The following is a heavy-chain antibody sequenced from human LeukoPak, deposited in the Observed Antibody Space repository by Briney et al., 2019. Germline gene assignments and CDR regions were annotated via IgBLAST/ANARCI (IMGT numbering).Heavy chain of an antibody. Sequence: SCKAXXYTXTGYYMHWVRQAPGQGLEGMGRINPNSGGTNYAKKFQGRVTMTRDRSISTAYMEVSRLRSDDTAVYYCARDPGYCSGGSCYNYMDVWGKGTTVTVSS. CDR2: INPNSGGT. CDR3: ARDPGYCSGGSCYNYMDV. CDR1: XYTXTGYY. D-gene: IGHD2-15*01. J-gene: IGHJ6*03. V-gene: IGHV1-2*06.